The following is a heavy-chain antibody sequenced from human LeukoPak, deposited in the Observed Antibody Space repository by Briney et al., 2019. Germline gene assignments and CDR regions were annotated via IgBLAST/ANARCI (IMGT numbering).Heavy chain of an antibody. Sequence: PGGSLRLSCEGSGFTFSINAMHWVRQAPGKGLEWLAVISYDGTKQYFADSVKGRFTIARDDARKTLYLQMNSLRAEDTAVYYCLTIVETTFDAFDIWGQGTMVTVSS. V-gene: IGHV3-30-3*01. CDR3: LTIVETTFDAFDI. J-gene: IGHJ3*02. D-gene: IGHD2/OR15-2a*01. CDR1: GFTFSINA. CDR2: ISYDGTKQ.